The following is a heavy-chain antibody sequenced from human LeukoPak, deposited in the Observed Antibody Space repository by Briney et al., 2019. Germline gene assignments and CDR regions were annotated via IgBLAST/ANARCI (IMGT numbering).Heavy chain of an antibody. CDR3: ARDFGGIVVVTAILNY. CDR2: VNPSGGGT. J-gene: IGHJ4*02. CDR1: GYTFTNYY. Sequence: ASVKVSCKTSGYTFTNYYMHGVRQAPGQGLEWLGLVNPSGGGTTYAQKFQGRVTMTRDMSTSTVYMELSSLRSEDTAVYYCARDFGGIVVVTAILNYWGQGTLVTVSS. V-gene: IGHV1-46*01. D-gene: IGHD2-21*02.